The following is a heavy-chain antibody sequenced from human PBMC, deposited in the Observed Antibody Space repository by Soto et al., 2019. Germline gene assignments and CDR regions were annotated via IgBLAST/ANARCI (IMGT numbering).Heavy chain of an antibody. CDR1: GYTFTSYY. V-gene: IGHV1-46*01. Sequence: ASVKVSCKASGYTFTSYYMHWVRQAPGQGLEWMGIINPSGGSTSYAQKFQGRVTMTRDTSTSTVYMELSSLRSEDTAVYYCARDGRYFDWLLPSSYNWFDPWGQGTLVTVSS. CDR2: INPSGGST. D-gene: IGHD3-9*01. CDR3: ARDGRYFDWLLPSSYNWFDP. J-gene: IGHJ5*02.